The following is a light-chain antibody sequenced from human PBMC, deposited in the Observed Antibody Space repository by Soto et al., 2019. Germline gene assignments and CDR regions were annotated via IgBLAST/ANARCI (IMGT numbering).Light chain of an antibody. J-gene: IGKJ1*01. CDR1: QSVLYSSNNKNY. CDR2: WAS. CDR3: QQYYSTPRT. V-gene: IGKV4-1*01. Sequence: DIVMTQSPDSLAVSLGERATINCKSSQSVLYSSNNKNYLAWYQQKPGQPPKLLIYWASTRESGVPDRFSGSGSGTDFTPTISSLQAEDAAVYFCQQYYSTPRTFGQGTKVEIK.